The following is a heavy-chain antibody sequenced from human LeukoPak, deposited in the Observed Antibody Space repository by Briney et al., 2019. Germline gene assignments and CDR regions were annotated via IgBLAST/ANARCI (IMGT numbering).Heavy chain of an antibody. CDR1: GGTFSSYA. D-gene: IGHD3-3*01. V-gene: IGHV1-69*13. CDR2: IIPIFGAA. J-gene: IGHJ4*02. Sequence: SVKVSCKASGGTFSSYAISWVRQAPGQGLEWMGGIIPIFGAANYAQKFQGRVTITAEESTSTAYMELSSLRSEDTAVYYCASFVLRFLEWFEYYFDYWGQGTLVTVSS. CDR3: ASFVLRFLEWFEYYFDY.